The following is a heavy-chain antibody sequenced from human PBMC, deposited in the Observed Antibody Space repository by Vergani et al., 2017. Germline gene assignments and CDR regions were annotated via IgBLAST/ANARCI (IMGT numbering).Heavy chain of an antibody. CDR1: GGSISSGSHY. J-gene: IGHJ4*02. CDR3: ARSRPYCTSGSCPAI. CDR2: IHTGGST. V-gene: IGHV4-61*02. D-gene: IGHD2-15*01. Sequence: QVQLQESGPGLVKPSQTLSLTCTVSGGSISSGSHYWSWIRQPAGKGPEWIGHIHTGGSTDLNPSFKSRVSISVDTSKSQFSLKLNSVTVADTAVYNCARSRPYCTSGSCPAIWGQGTLVTVSS.